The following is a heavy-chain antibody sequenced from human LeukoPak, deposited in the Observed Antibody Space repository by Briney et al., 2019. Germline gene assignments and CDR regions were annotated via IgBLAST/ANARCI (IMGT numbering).Heavy chain of an antibody. D-gene: IGHD1-26*01. V-gene: IGHV4-59*01. Sequence: SETLSLTCTVSGGSISSYYWSWIRQPPGKGLEWIGYIYYSGSTNYNPSLKSRVTISVDTSKNQFSLKLSSVTAADTAVYYCARGGGSYVFDYWGQGTLVTVSS. J-gene: IGHJ4*02. CDR1: GGSISSYY. CDR2: IYYSGST. CDR3: ARGGGSYVFDY.